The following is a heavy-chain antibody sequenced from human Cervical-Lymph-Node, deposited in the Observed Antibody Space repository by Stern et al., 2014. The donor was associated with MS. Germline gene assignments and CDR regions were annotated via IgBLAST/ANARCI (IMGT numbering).Heavy chain of an antibody. V-gene: IGHV3-30*18. D-gene: IGHD4-17*01. CDR2: ISFDGSDK. Sequence: DQLVESGGGVVQPGRSLRLSCAASGFTFNNYGMHWVRPAPGKGLAYVAVISFDGSDKYYTDSVKGRFTISRDNSKNTLYLQMNSLRAEDTAVYYCAKDLYGDHYNPDYWGQGTLVTVSS. CDR3: AKDLYGDHYNPDY. J-gene: IGHJ4*02. CDR1: GFTFNNYG.